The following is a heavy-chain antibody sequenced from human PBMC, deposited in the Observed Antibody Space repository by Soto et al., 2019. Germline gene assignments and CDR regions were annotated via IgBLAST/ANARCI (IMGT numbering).Heavy chain of an antibody. J-gene: IGHJ4*02. V-gene: IGHV3-23*01. CDR1: LFTFSSYA. CDR3: ARGFSGYIDFRFEY. CDR2: IIGSVGIT. D-gene: IGHD5-12*01. Sequence: VGSLRVSWSASLFTFSSYAMSWVLHPPCKVLEWVSAIIGSVGITYYADSVKGRFTISRDNSKNTLYLQMNSLRAEDTAVYYCARGFSGYIDFRFEYWGQGTPVTVSS.